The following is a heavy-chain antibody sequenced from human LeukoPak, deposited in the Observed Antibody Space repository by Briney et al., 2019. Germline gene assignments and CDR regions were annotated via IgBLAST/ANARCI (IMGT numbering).Heavy chain of an antibody. CDR2: IGIDSGKT. D-gene: IGHD1-1*01. CDR1: GFPFIEYS. V-gene: IGHV3-48*01. Sequence: GGSLRLSCTASGFPFIEYSMNWVRQVPGKGLEWISYIGIDSGKTKYADSVRGRFTISADKAKNSLYLQMNSLRVEDTAVYYCARDHNYAFDNWGQGTLVSVAS. J-gene: IGHJ4*02. CDR3: ARDHNYAFDN.